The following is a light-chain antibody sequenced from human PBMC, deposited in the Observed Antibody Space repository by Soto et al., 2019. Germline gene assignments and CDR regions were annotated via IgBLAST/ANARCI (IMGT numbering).Light chain of an antibody. CDR1: RSNIGSNL. Sequence: QSAVTQPPSVSGTPGQRVTIFCSGRRSNIGSNLVYWYQQLPGTAPKLLIFSNDQRPSGVPDRFSGSRSGTSASLAISGLQSEDEADYYCSSYTTSATLVFGGGTKVTVL. J-gene: IGLJ3*02. V-gene: IGLV1-44*01. CDR2: SND. CDR3: SSYTTSATLV.